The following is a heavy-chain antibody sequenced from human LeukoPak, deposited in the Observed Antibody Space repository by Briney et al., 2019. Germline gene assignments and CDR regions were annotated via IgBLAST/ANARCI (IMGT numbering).Heavy chain of an antibody. D-gene: IGHD4-17*01. Sequence: GGSLRLSCAASGFTFSSYAMSWVRQAPGKGLEWVSSISGSGGSTYYADSVKGRFTISRDNSKNTLYLQMSSLRAEDTAVYYCAKTPKTVTTTFFDYWGQGTLVTVSS. CDR2: ISGSGGST. CDR1: GFTFSSYA. CDR3: AKTPKTVTTTFFDY. V-gene: IGHV3-23*01. J-gene: IGHJ4*02.